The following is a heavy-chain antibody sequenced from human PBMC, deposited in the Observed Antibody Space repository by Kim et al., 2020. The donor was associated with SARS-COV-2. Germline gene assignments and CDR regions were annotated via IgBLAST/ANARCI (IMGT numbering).Heavy chain of an antibody. CDR2: IKQDGSEK. D-gene: IGHD6-13*01. Sequence: GGSLRLSCAASGFTFSSYWMSWVRQAPGKGLEWVANIKQDGSEKYYVDSVKGRFTISRDNAKNSLYLQMNSLRAEDTAVYYCAREMGYSSSWSYFDYWGQGTLVTVSS. CDR3: AREMGYSSSWSYFDY. J-gene: IGHJ4*02. CDR1: GFTFSSYW. V-gene: IGHV3-7*01.